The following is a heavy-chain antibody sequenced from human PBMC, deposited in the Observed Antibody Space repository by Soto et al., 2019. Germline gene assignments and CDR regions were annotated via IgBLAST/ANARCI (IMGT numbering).Heavy chain of an antibody. CDR2: IFHSGST. CDR3: ARDGSAAAGYNWFDP. J-gene: IGHJ5*02. D-gene: IGHD6-13*01. V-gene: IGHV4-4*02. CDR1: GGSISRSNW. Sequence: PSETLSLTCAVSGGSISRSNWWSWVRQPPGKGLEWIGEIFHSGSTNYNPSLKSRVTISLDKSKNQFSLKLRSVTAADTAVYYCARDGSAAAGYNWFDPWGQGTLVTVSS.